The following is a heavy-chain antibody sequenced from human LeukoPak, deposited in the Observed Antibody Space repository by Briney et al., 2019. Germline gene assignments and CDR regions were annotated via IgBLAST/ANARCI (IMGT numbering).Heavy chain of an antibody. Sequence: NPSETLSLTCTVSGGSISSYYWSWIRQPPGKGLEWIGYIYYSGSTNYNPSLKSRVTISVDTSKNQFSLKLSSVTAADTAVYYCARTTVTVYYYYYYMDVWGKGTTVTVSS. J-gene: IGHJ6*03. V-gene: IGHV4-59*01. CDR3: ARTTVTVYYYYYYMDV. CDR1: GGSISSYY. D-gene: IGHD4-17*01. CDR2: IYYSGST.